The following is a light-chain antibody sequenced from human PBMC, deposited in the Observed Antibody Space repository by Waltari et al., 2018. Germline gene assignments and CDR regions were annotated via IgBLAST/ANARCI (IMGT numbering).Light chain of an antibody. CDR3: QHYLRLPVT. Sequence: EIVLTQSPGTLSLYLGERATVSCRASPSVSRALAWYQQKPGQAPRLLIYGASTRATGIPDRFSGSGSGTDFSLTISRLEPDDFAVYYCQHYLRLPVTFGQGTTVEI. CDR2: GAS. J-gene: IGKJ1*01. V-gene: IGKV3-20*01. CDR1: PSVSRA.